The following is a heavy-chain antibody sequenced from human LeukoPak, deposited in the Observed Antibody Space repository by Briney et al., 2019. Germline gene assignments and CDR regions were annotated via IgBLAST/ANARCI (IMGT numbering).Heavy chain of an antibody. CDR2: IYPGDSDT. CDR3: ARAAYYYDSSGYLSFDY. Sequence: PGESLKISCKGSGYSFTSYWIGWVRQMPGKGLEWMGIIYPGDSDTRYSPSFQGQVTISADKSISTAYLQWSSLKASDTAMYYCARAAYYYDSSGYLSFDYWGQGTLVTVSS. D-gene: IGHD3-22*01. CDR1: GYSFTSYW. J-gene: IGHJ4*02. V-gene: IGHV5-51*01.